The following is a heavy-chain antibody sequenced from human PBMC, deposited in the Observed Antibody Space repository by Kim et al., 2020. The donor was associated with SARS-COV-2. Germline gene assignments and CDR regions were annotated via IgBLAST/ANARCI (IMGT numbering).Heavy chain of an antibody. V-gene: IGHV3-30*02. Sequence: DGSNKYYADSVKGRFTISRDNAKNTLYLQMNSLRAEDTAVYYCAKRDFDIWGQGTMVTVSS. CDR3: AKRDFDI. CDR2: DGSNK. J-gene: IGHJ3*02.